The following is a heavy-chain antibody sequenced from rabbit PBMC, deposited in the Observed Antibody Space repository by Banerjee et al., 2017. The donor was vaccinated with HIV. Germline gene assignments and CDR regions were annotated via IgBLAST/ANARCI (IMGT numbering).Heavy chain of an antibody. V-gene: IGHV1S45*01. CDR1: GFSFSSSYW. CDR2: IYNGDGST. CDR3: ARGMVADDSLNL. D-gene: IGHD2-1*01. J-gene: IGHJ4*01. Sequence: QEQLEESGGDLVKPEGSLTLTCTASGFSFSSSYWICWVRQAPGKRPEWIACIYNGDGSTYYASWAKGRFTISKTSSTTVTLQMTSLTAADTATYFCARGMVADDSLNLWGQGTLVTVS.